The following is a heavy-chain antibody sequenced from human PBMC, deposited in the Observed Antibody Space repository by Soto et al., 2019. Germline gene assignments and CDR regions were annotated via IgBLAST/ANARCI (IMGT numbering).Heavy chain of an antibody. V-gene: IGHV4-30-4*01. CDR1: GGSISSDDYY. D-gene: IGHD1-1*01. J-gene: IGHJ4*02. CDR3: ARDRSNSPDYFDY. CDR2: IYSSGST. Sequence: SETLSLTCTVSGGSISSDDYYWSWIRQPPGEGLEWIGYIYSSGSTSYNPSLKGRLTISIDTSKNQFSLTLTSVSAADTAVYYCARDRSNSPDYFDYWGQGTLVTVSS.